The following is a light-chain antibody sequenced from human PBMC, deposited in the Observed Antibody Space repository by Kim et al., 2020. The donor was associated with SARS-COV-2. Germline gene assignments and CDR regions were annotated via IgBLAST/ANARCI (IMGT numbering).Light chain of an antibody. CDR2: EVT. CDR3: CSYAGSSTCV. Sequence: QSALTQPASVSRSPGHSITIAGTGSRSDVGTYNLVSWYQQYPGKAPKVMIYEVTKRPSGVSYRFSGSKSGITASLTISGLQAGDEADYYCCSYAGSSTCVFGGGTQLTVL. J-gene: IGLJ3*02. CDR1: RSDVGTYNL. V-gene: IGLV2-23*02.